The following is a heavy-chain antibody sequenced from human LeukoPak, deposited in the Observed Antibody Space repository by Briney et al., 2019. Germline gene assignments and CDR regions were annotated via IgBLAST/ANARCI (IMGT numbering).Heavy chain of an antibody. Sequence: GGSLRLSCAASGFTFSNNGINWVRQAPGKGLEWVSAISPSGDITYYADSVKGRFTISRDNSKNTLYLQMNSLRPEDTAIYYCAREGGGGYYDSSGYYYSYYFDYWGQGTLVTVSS. D-gene: IGHD3-22*01. V-gene: IGHV3-23*01. J-gene: IGHJ4*02. CDR2: ISPSGDIT. CDR1: GFTFSNNG. CDR3: AREGGGGYYDSSGYYYSYYFDY.